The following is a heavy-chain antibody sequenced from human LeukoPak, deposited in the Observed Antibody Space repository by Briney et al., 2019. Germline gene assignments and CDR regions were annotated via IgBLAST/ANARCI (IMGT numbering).Heavy chain of an antibody. Sequence: PSQTLSLTCTVSGGSISSGSYYWSWIRQPAGKGLEWIGRIYTSGSTNYNPSLKSRVTISVDTSKNQFSLKLSSVTAADTAVYYCARVLSSPSSEYFQHWGQGTLVTVSS. CDR1: GGSISSGSYY. J-gene: IGHJ1*01. D-gene: IGHD6-13*01. CDR3: ARVLSSPSSEYFQH. CDR2: IYTSGST. V-gene: IGHV4-61*02.